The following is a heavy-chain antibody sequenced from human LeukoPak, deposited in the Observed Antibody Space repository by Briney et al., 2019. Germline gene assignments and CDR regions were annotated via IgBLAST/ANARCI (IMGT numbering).Heavy chain of an antibody. D-gene: IGHD3-22*01. V-gene: IGHV3-15*01. J-gene: IGHJ4*02. CDR3: TTWDLVNFDY. CDR1: GFTFSKAW. Sequence: GGSLRLSCAASGFTFSKAWMSRVRQAPGKGLEWVGRIKSKTDGGTTDYAAPAKGRSTISRDDSKNTLYLQMNSLKTEDTAVYYCTTWDLVNFDYWGQGTLVTVSS. CDR2: IKSKTDGGTT.